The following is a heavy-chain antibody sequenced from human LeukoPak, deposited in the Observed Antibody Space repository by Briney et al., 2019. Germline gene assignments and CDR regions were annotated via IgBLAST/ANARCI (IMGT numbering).Heavy chain of an antibody. D-gene: IGHD4-23*01. Sequence: GGSLRLSCAASGFTFSSYEMNWVRQAPEKGLEWISYIGRSGDSIYYADSLKGRVTISRYNAKDSLYLQMNSLRAEDTAVYYCAREAPRYGGCDYWGQGTLVTVST. J-gene: IGHJ4*02. CDR1: GFTFSSYE. CDR3: AREAPRYGGCDY. V-gene: IGHV3-48*03. CDR2: IGRSGDSI.